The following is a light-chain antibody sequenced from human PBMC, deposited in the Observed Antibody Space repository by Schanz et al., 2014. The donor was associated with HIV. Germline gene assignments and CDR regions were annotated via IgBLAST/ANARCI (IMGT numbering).Light chain of an antibody. CDR3: QQYDIISWT. CDR2: QAS. V-gene: IGKV1-5*03. CDR1: QNIGNW. J-gene: IGKJ1*01. Sequence: DIQMTQSPSTLSASVGDRVTITCRASQNIGNWLAWYQQKPGKAPNLLIYQASVLKTGVPSRFSGSRSGTEFTLTISSLQPDDFATYYCQQYDIISWTFGLGTKVETK.